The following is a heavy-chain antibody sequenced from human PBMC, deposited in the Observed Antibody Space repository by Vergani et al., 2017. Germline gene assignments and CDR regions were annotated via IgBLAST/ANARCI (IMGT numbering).Heavy chain of an antibody. CDR2: IIPIFGTA. J-gene: IGHJ4*02. Sequence: QVQLVQSGAEVKKPGSSVKVSCNASGGTFSSYAISWVRQAPGQGLEWMGGIIPIFGTANYAQKFQGRVTITADESTSTAYMELSSLRSEDTAVYYCAGGGITIFGVVMGGALDYWGQGTLVTVSS. D-gene: IGHD3-3*01. CDR3: AGGGITIFGVVMGGALDY. CDR1: GGTFSSYA. V-gene: IGHV1-69*01.